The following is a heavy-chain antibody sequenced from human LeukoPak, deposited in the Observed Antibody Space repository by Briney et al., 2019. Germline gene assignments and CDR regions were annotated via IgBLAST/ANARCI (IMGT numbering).Heavy chain of an antibody. D-gene: IGHD3-3*01. CDR1: GFTVTDYA. CDR3: ARRLSLRFDAFAV. Sequence: GGSLRLSCAASGFTVTDYAMTCIRQSPGKGLEWVSSMSDIGPNTYYADSVKGRFTISRDTSKNTLILQMNSLRAEDTALYYCARRLSLRFDAFAVWGPGTVVTVSS. J-gene: IGHJ3*01. CDR2: MSDIGPNT. V-gene: IGHV3-23*01.